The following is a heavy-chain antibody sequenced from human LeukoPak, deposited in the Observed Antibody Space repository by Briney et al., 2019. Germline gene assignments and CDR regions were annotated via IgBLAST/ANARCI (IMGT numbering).Heavy chain of an antibody. J-gene: IGHJ3*02. CDR1: GYTFTSYG. CDR3: ARSPLVPAAGDAFDI. Sequence: SVKVSCKASGYTFTSYGISWVRQAPGQGLEWMGWISAYNGNTNYAQKLQGRVTMTTDTSTSTAYMELRSLRSDDTAVYYCARSPLVPAAGDAFDIWGQGTMVTVSS. D-gene: IGHD2-2*01. V-gene: IGHV1-18*01. CDR2: ISAYNGNT.